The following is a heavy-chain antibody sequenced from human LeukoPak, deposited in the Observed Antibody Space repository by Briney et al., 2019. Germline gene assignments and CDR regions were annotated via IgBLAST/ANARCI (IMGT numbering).Heavy chain of an antibody. V-gene: IGHV4-39*01. CDR2: VSYSGNT. J-gene: IGHJ5*02. CDR3: ARLYEEGLLTGYHRGTNWFDP. D-gene: IGHD3-9*01. CDR1: GGSISSSSYY. Sequence: PSETLSLTCTVSGGSISSSSYYWGWIRQPPGKGLEWIGSVSYSGNTYYSPSLKSRVTIEVHASENQFSLKLTSVTAADTAVYYCARLYEEGLLTGYHRGTNWFDPWGQGTLVTVSS.